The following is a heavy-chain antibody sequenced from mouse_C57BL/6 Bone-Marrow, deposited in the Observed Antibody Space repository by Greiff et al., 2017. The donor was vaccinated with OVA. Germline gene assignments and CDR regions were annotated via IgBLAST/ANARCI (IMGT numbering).Heavy chain of an antibody. V-gene: IGHV1-53*01. CDR2: INPSNGGT. D-gene: IGHD2-12*01. J-gene: IGHJ4*01. CDR1: GYTFTSYW. Sequence: QVQLQQPGTELVKPGASVKLSCKASGYTFTSYWMHWVKQRPGQGLEWIGNINPSNGGTNYNEKFKSKTTLTVDKSSSTAYMQLSSLTSEDSAVYYCARRDYSLLYGDYAMDYWGQGTSVTVSS. CDR3: ARRDYSLLYGDYAMDY.